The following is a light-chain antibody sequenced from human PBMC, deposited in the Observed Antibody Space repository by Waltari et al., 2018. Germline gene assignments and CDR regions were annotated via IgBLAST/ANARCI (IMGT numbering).Light chain of an antibody. CDR3: QQFYDLPLT. CDR2: DAS. CDR1: KDIKNY. V-gene: IGKV1-33*01. Sequence: DIELTQPTSSSSASVGERVTITCQASKDIKNYLNWYKENPWKAPSLLIYDASNLERGVPSRFSGSGSGTDFTFTITSLQPEDIATYYCQQFYDLPLTFGGGTKVEIK. J-gene: IGKJ4*01.